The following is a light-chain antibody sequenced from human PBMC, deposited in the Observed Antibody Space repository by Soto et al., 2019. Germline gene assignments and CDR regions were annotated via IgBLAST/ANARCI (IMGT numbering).Light chain of an antibody. Sequence: QSVLTQPPSVSGAPGQRVTISCTGSSSNIGAGYDVHWYQQLPGTAPKLLMYGNSNRPSGVPDRFSGSKSGTSAALAITKLQAEGEADYYCQSYDSSLSVVFGGGTKHTVL. CDR2: GNS. J-gene: IGLJ2*01. V-gene: IGLV1-40*01. CDR3: QSYDSSLSVV. CDR1: SSNIGAGYD.